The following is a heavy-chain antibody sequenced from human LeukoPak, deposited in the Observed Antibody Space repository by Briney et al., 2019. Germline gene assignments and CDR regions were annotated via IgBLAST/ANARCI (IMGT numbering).Heavy chain of an antibody. CDR1: GGSISSYY. CDR2: IYYSGST. Sequence: SETLSLTCTVPGGSISSYYWSWIRQPPGKGLEWIGYIYYSGSTNYNPSLKSRVTISVDTSKNQFSLKLSSVTAADTAVYYCARGAISYLDYWGQGTLVTVSS. CDR3: ARGAISYLDY. D-gene: IGHD2/OR15-2a*01. V-gene: IGHV4-59*01. J-gene: IGHJ4*02.